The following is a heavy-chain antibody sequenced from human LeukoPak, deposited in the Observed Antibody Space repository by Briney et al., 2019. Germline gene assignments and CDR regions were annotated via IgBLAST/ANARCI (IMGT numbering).Heavy chain of an antibody. D-gene: IGHD3-10*01. Sequence: GGSLRLSCAASGFTFSTYSMNWVRQAPGKGLEWVANIKQDGSEKYYVDSVKGRFTISRDNAKNSLYLQMNSLRAEDTAVYYCVRGVTQFDYWGQGTLVTVSS. CDR3: VRGVTQFDY. CDR2: IKQDGSEK. V-gene: IGHV3-7*01. CDR1: GFTFSTYS. J-gene: IGHJ4*02.